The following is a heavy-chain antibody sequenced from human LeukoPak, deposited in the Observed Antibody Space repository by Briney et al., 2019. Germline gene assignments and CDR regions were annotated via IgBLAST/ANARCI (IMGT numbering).Heavy chain of an antibody. CDR2: ISGYNGIT. Sequence: ASVRVSCKASGYTFSNYGVSWVRQAPGQGLEWMGWISGYNGITSYAQKFQGRVTLTTDTSTTTAYMELRSLRSDDTAVYYCAWDNWNDVAVYWGQGTLVTVSS. D-gene: IGHD1-1*01. CDR1: GYTFSNYG. CDR3: AWDNWNDVAVY. V-gene: IGHV1-18*01. J-gene: IGHJ4*02.